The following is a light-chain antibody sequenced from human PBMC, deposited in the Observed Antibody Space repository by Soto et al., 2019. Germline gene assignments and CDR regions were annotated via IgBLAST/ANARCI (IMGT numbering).Light chain of an antibody. CDR2: EAS. V-gene: IGLV2-14*01. CDR1: SSDVGSYNY. CDR3: TSDTSSSTL. J-gene: IGLJ1*01. Sequence: QSVVTQPASVSGSPGQAITISCTGTSSDVGSYNYVSWYQQHPGKAPKLMIYEASDRPPAISRRFSASKSVKTASLTISGLQTEDEADYYCTSDTSSSTLFGTGTKVTVL.